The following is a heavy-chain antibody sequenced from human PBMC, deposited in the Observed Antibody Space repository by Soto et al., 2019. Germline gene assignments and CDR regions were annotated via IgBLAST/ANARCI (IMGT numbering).Heavy chain of an antibody. Sequence: GGSLRLSCAASGFTFSSYWMSWVRQAPGKGLEWVANIKQDGSEKYYVDSVKGRFTISRDNAKNSLYLQMNSLRAEDTAVYYCSTQYSSSSYYYYYYMDVWGKGTTVTVSS. D-gene: IGHD6-6*01. CDR2: IKQDGSEK. CDR3: STQYSSSSYYYYYYMDV. J-gene: IGHJ6*03. CDR1: GFTFSSYW. V-gene: IGHV3-7*01.